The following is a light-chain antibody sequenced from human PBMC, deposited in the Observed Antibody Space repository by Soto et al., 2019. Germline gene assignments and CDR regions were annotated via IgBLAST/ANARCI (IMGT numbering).Light chain of an antibody. CDR3: QQGYIIPRA. Sequence: DIQMTQSPSSLSASVGDRVTITCRASQSISSYVNWYQQKPGKAPKLLIYAASTLQSGVPSRFTGSGYGTDFTLTISSLHPEDFATYYCQQGYIIPRAFGQGTTVEIK. CDR2: AAS. J-gene: IGKJ1*01. CDR1: QSISSY. V-gene: IGKV1-39*01.